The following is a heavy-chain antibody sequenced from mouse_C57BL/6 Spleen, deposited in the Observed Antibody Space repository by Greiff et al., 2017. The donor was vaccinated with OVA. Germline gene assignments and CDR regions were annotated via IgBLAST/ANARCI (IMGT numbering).Heavy chain of an antibody. Sequence: EVKLQESVAALVRPGASVTLSCTASGFNITNTYMHWVKQRPEQGLEWIGRLDPANGNTKYAPKFQGKATITADTSSNTAYLQLSSLTSEDTAIYYCARESLLLLWYFDVWGTGTTVTVSS. J-gene: IGHJ1*03. V-gene: IGHV14-3*01. D-gene: IGHD1-1*01. CDR1: GFNITNTY. CDR3: ARESLLLLWYFDV. CDR2: LDPANGNT.